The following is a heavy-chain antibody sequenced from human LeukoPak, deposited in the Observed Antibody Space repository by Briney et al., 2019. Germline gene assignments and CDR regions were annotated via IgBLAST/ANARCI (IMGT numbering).Heavy chain of an antibody. Sequence: SETLSLTCTVSGYSISSGYYWGWIRQPPGKGLEWIGSIYHSGSTYYNPSLKSRVAISVDTSKNQFSLKLSSVTAADTAVYYCARARTYSSSWYYCYMDVWGKGTTVTVSS. CDR3: ARARTYSSSWYYCYMDV. D-gene: IGHD6-13*01. CDR1: GYSISSGYY. V-gene: IGHV4-38-2*02. J-gene: IGHJ6*03. CDR2: IYHSGST.